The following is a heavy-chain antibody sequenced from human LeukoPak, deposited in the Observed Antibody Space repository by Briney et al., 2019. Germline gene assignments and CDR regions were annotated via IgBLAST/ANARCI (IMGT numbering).Heavy chain of an antibody. CDR2: IYYSGST. D-gene: IGHD2-15*01. CDR1: GGSISSSSYY. V-gene: IGHV4-39*01. CDR3: ARRGYCSGGSRRGGRFDP. J-gene: IGHJ5*02. Sequence: SETLSLTCTVSGGSISSSSYYWGWVRQPPGKGLEWIGSIYYSGSTYYNPSLKSRVTISVATSKNQFSLKLSSVTAADTAVYYWARRGYCSGGSRRGGRFDPWGQGTLVTVSS.